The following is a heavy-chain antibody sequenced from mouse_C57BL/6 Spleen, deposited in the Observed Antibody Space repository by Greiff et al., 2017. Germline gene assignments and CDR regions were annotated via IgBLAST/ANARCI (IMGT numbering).Heavy chain of an antibody. Sequence: QVQLQQPGAELVKPGASVKVSCKASGYTFTSYWMHWVKQRPGQGLEWIGRIHPSDTDTNYNQKFKGKATLTVDKSSSTAYMQLSSLTSEDAAVYYCAIQLYRGYYAMDYWGQGTSVTVSS. CDR1: GYTFTSYW. V-gene: IGHV1-74*01. D-gene: IGHD2-14*01. J-gene: IGHJ4*01. CDR2: IHPSDTDT. CDR3: AIQLYRGYYAMDY.